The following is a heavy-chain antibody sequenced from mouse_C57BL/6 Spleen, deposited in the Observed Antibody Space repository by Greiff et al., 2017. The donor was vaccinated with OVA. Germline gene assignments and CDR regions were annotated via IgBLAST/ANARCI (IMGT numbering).Heavy chain of an antibody. D-gene: IGHD2-4*01. CDR2: ISTLAYSI. J-gene: IGHJ1*03. CDR1: GFTFSDYG. CDR3: ARQRDDYDGYWYFDV. Sequence: DVMLVESGGGLVQPGGSLKLSCAASGFTFSDYGMAWVRQAPRKGPEWVAFISTLAYSIYYADTVTGRFTISRENAKNTLYLEMSSLRSEDTAMYYCARQRDDYDGYWYFDVWGTGTTVTVSS. V-gene: IGHV5-15*01.